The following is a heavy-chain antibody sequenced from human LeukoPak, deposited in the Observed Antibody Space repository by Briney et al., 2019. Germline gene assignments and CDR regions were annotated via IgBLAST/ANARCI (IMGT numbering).Heavy chain of an antibody. J-gene: IGHJ4*02. CDR2: IYTSGST. CDR3: ARQKRAVVTAPYYFDY. D-gene: IGHD5-18*01. CDR1: GGSISSGSYY. Sequence: SETLSLTCTVSGGSISSGSYYWSWIRQPAGKGLEWIGRIYTSGSTNYNPSLKSRVTISVDTSKNQFSLKLSSVTAADTAVYYCARQKRAVVTAPYYFDYWGQGTLVTVSS. V-gene: IGHV4-61*02.